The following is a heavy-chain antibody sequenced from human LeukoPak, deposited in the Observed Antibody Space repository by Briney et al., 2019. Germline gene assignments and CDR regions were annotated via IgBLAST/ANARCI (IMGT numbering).Heavy chain of an antibody. CDR2: ISYDGTNK. CDR1: GFTFSSYA. J-gene: IGHJ4*02. D-gene: IGHD4-11*01. Sequence: GRSLRLSCAASGFTFSSYAMHWVRQAPGKGLEWVAVISYDGTNKYYADSVKGRFTISRDNSKNTLYLQMNSLRAEDTAVYYCARGGAVITVYFDYWGQGTLVTVSS. V-gene: IGHV3-30*04. CDR3: ARGGAVITVYFDY.